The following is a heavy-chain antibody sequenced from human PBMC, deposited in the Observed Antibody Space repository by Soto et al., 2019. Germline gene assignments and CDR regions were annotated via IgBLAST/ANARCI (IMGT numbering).Heavy chain of an antibody. D-gene: IGHD6-19*01. Sequence: EVQLVESGGGLVQPGRSLRLSCAASGFTFDDYAMHWVRQAPGKGLEWVSGISWNRGSIGYADSVKGRFTISRDHAKNSLYLQMNSLRAEDTALYYCAKDRGLVLSFYFDYWGQGTRVTVSS. CDR1: GFTFDDYA. CDR3: AKDRGLVLSFYFDY. J-gene: IGHJ4*02. CDR2: ISWNRGSI. V-gene: IGHV3-9*01.